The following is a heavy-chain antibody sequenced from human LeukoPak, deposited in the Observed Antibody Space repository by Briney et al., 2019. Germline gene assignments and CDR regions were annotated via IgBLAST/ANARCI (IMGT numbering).Heavy chain of an antibody. Sequence: GGSLRLSCAASGFTFSSFAMSWVRQAPGKGLEWVSAISGSGGTTYYADSVKGRFTISRDNSKNTLYLQMNSLRAEDTAVYYCAKDQYFDWLNWFDPWGQGTLVTVSP. CDR1: GFTFSSFA. V-gene: IGHV3-23*01. J-gene: IGHJ5*02. CDR3: AKDQYFDWLNWFDP. D-gene: IGHD3-9*01. CDR2: ISGSGGTT.